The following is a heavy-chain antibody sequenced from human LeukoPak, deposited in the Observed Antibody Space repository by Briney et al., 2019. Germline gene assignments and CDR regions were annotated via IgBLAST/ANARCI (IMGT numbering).Heavy chain of an antibody. Sequence: GGSLRLSCAASGFTFSSYWMSWIRQAPGKGLEWVSYISSSGSTIYYADSVKGRFTISRDNAKNSLYLQMNSLRAEDTAVYYCARHPRPYRQAHFDIWGQGTMVTVSS. D-gene: IGHD2-2*01. J-gene: IGHJ3*02. CDR2: ISSSGSTI. V-gene: IGHV3-11*01. CDR3: ARHPRPYRQAHFDI. CDR1: GFTFSSYW.